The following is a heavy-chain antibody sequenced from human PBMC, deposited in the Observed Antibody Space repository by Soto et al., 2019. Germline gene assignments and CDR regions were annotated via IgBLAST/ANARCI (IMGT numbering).Heavy chain of an antibody. V-gene: IGHV1-3*01. CDR2: INAGNGNT. J-gene: IGHJ3*02. CDR3: ARDVSIVGVMASDASDI. CDR1: GYTFTSYA. Sequence: ASVKVSCKASGYTFTSYAMHWVRPAPGQRLEWMGWINAGNGNTKYSQKFQGRVTITRDTSASTAYMELSSLRAEDTAVYYCARDVSIVGVMASDASDIWGQGTMVTVSS. D-gene: IGHD3-22*01.